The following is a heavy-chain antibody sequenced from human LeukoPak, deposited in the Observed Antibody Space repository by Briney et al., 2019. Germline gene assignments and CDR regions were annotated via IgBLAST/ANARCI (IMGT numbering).Heavy chain of an antibody. D-gene: IGHD2/OR15-2a*01. CDR3: AKGGPLLSPFDY. CDR1: GFTLDDYA. Sequence: GGSLRLSCAASGFTLDDYAMHWVRQAPGKGLEWVSGISWNSGSIGYADSVKGRFTISRDNAKNSLYLQMNSLGAEDTALYYCAKGGPLLSPFDYWGQGTLVTVSS. V-gene: IGHV3-9*01. J-gene: IGHJ4*02. CDR2: ISWNSGSI.